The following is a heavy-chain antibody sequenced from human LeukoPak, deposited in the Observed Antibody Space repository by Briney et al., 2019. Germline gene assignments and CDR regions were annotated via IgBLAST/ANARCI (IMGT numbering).Heavy chain of an antibody. J-gene: IGHJ6*02. Sequence: ASVKVSCKASGYTFTGYYMHWVRQAPGQGLEWMGWINPNSGGTNYAQKFQGWVTMTRDTSISTAYMELSRLRSDDTAVYYCARVRDTAMGSEGYYYGMDVWGQGTTVTVSS. CDR1: GYTFTGYY. CDR3: ARVRDTAMGSEGYYYGMDV. D-gene: IGHD5-18*01. CDR2: INPNSGGT. V-gene: IGHV1-2*04.